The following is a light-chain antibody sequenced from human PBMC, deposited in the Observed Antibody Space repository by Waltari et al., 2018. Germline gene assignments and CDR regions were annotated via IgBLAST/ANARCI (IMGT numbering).Light chain of an antibody. V-gene: IGKV4-1*01. J-gene: IGKJ4*01. Sequence: DIVMTQSPDSLAVSLGARATINCKSSQSIFYSSTNKNYLAWYQQKPGQPPKLLIYWASTRESGVPDRFSGTGSGTDFTLTISSLQAGDVAVYYCQQFYSTPLTFGGGTKVEIK. CDR2: WAS. CDR1: QSIFYSSTNKNY. CDR3: QQFYSTPLT.